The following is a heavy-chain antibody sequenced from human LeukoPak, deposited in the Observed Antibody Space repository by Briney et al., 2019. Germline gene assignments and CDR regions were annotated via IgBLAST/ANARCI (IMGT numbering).Heavy chain of an antibody. Sequence: GRSLRLSCAASGFTFSSYAMHGVRQAPGKGLEWVAVISYDGSNKYYADSVKGRFTISRDNSKNTLYLQMNSLRAEDTAVYYCARDGASRSLAGDYGYGYWGQGTLVTVSS. CDR1: GFTFSSYA. D-gene: IGHD4-17*01. CDR3: ARDGASRSLAGDYGYGY. V-gene: IGHV3-30*04. CDR2: ISYDGSNK. J-gene: IGHJ4*02.